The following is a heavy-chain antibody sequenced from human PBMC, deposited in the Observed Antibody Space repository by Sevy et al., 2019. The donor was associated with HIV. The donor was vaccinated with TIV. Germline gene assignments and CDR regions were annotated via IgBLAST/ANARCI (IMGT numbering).Heavy chain of an antibody. CDR3: ATTKDYYDNSGYPFDY. D-gene: IGHD3-22*01. Sequence: ASVKVPCKVSGYTLTQLSMHWVRQAPGKGLEWMGTFDPEDDKTIYAQKFQGRVTMTEDKSTDTAYMELSSLRSEDTAMFYCATTKDYYDNSGYPFDYWGQGTLVTVSS. CDR1: GYTLTQLS. CDR2: FDPEDDKT. V-gene: IGHV1-24*01. J-gene: IGHJ4*02.